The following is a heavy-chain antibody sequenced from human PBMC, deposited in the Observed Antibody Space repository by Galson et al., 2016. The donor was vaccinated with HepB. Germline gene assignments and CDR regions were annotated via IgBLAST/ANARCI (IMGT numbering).Heavy chain of an antibody. CDR1: GYTFTDYY. CDR3: ARDTFSSGWWPLDY. D-gene: IGHD2-15*01. J-gene: IGHJ4*02. V-gene: IGHV1-2*02. Sequence: SVKVSCKASGYTFTDYYMHWVRQAPGQGLEWMGWINPKSDGTSYAQKFQGRITMTRDTSISTAYMELRRLRSADPAVYYCARDTFSSGWWPLDYWGQGTLVTVSS. CDR2: INPKSDGT.